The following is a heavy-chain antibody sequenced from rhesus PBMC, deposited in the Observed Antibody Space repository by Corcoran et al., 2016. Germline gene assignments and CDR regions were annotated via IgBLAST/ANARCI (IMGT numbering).Heavy chain of an antibody. CDR3: AGSGAYSSWSTRFDY. CDR2: SHGNSAST. CDR1: GGSISGYYY. D-gene: IGHD6-13*01. J-gene: IGHJ4*01. V-gene: IGHV4-73*01. Sequence: QVQLQQWGEGLVKPSETLSLTCAVYGGSISGYYYWSWIRQPPGKGLERIGYSHGNSASTNYTPSLKNRVTISKDTSKTQFSLKLSSVTAAATAVYYCAGSGAYSSWSTRFDYWGQGVPVTVSS.